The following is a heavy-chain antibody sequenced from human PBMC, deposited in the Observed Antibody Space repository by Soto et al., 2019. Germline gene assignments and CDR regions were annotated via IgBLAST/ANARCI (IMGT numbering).Heavy chain of an antibody. V-gene: IGHV3-72*01. D-gene: IGHD2-2*01. J-gene: IGHJ6*02. CDR2: TRNKANSYTT. Sequence: QPWGSLRLSCAASGFTFSDHYMDWVRQAPGKGLAWVGRTRNKANSYTTEYAASVKGRFTISRDDSKNSLYLQMNSLKTEDTAVYYCAREDIVVVPAVPTLYYYGMDVWGQGTTVTVSS. CDR3: AREDIVVVPAVPTLYYYGMDV. CDR1: GFTFSDHY.